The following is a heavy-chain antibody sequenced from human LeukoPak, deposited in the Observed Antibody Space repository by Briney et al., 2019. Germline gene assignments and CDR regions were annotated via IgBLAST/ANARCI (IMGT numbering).Heavy chain of an antibody. CDR2: IYPRDGST. CDR3: ARDQEGFDY. V-gene: IGHV1-46*01. Sequence: ASVTVSFTASGYTFTINYIHWVRQAPGQGLEWMGMIYPRDGSTSYAQKFQGRVTVTRDTSTSTVHMELSGLRSEDTAVYYCARDQEGFDYWGQGTLVTVSS. J-gene: IGHJ4*02. CDR1: GYTFTINY.